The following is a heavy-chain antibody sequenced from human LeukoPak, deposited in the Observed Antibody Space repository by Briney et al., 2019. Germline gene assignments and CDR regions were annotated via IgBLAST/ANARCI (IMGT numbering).Heavy chain of an antibody. CDR2: FDPEDGAT. D-gene: IGHD5-12*01. CDR1: GYTLTELS. CDR3: ATVVLYSGYYFDY. J-gene: IGHJ4*02. Sequence: ASVKVSCKVSGYTLTELSMHWVRQAPGKGLGWMGGFDPEDGATIYAQKFQGRVTMTEDTSIDTAYMELSSLRSEDTAVYYCATVVLYSGYYFDYWGQGTLVTVSS. V-gene: IGHV1-24*01.